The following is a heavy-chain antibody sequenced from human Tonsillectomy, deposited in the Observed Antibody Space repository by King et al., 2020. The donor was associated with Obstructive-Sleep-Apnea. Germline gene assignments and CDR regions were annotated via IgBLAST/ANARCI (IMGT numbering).Heavy chain of an antibody. D-gene: IGHD6-19*01. CDR1: GFTFVSYA. Sequence: VQLVESGGGVVQPGRSLRLSWAASGFTFVSYAMHWVRQAPAKGLEWGAVILFDGSNKYYAESVKGRFTISRDNSKNTLYLQMNSLSAEDTAVYYCARDPRQWLVPHGDYWGQGTLVTVSS. CDR2: ILFDGSNK. J-gene: IGHJ4*02. V-gene: IGHV3-30*04. CDR3: ARDPRQWLVPHGDY.